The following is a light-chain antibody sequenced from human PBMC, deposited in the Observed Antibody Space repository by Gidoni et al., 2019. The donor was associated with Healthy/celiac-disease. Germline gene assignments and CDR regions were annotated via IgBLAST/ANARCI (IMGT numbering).Light chain of an antibody. V-gene: IGKV1-39*01. CDR3: QQSYSTPPLT. CDR2: AAS. CDR1: QSISSY. Sequence: DIQLTQSPSSLSASVGDRVTITCRASQSISSYLNWYQQKPGKAPKLLISAASSLQSGVPSRFSGSGSGTYFTLTISSLQPEDFATYYCQQSYSTPPLTVGGGTKVEIK. J-gene: IGKJ4*01.